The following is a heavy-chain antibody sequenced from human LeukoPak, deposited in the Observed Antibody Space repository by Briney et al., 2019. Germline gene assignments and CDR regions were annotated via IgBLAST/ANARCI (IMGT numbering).Heavy chain of an antibody. CDR3: ARLPYCSSTSCYRSWFDP. Sequence: GESLQISCKGSGYSFTSYWIGWVRPMPGKGLEWMGIIYPGDSDTRYSPSFQGQVTISADKSISTAYLQWSSLKASDTAMYYCARLPYCSSTSCYRSWFDPWGQGTLVTVSS. D-gene: IGHD2-2*01. J-gene: IGHJ5*02. CDR2: IYPGDSDT. CDR1: GYSFTSYW. V-gene: IGHV5-51*01.